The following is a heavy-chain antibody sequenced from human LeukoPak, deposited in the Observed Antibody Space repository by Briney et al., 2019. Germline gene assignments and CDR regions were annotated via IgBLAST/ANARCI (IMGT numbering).Heavy chain of an antibody. V-gene: IGHV4-59*12. J-gene: IGHJ4*02. CDR2: IHYSGST. CDR1: GGSMSGYY. D-gene: IGHD2-2*02. Sequence: SETLSLTCAVSGGSMSGYYWNWIRQPPGKGLEWIGNIHYSGSTYYNPPLKSRVTMSVDRSKNQFSLKLSSVTAADTAVYYCARGCSSTNCYNSFEGYWGQGTLVTVSS. CDR3: ARGCSSTNCYNSFEGY.